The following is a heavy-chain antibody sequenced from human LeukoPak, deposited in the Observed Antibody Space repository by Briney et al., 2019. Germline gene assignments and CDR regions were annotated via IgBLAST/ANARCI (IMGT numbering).Heavy chain of an antibody. CDR1: GFTFSSYS. D-gene: IGHD1-1*01. CDR2: ISSSSSHI. CDR3: AREQGERAFDI. V-gene: IGHV3-21*01. J-gene: IGHJ3*02. Sequence: PGGSLRLSCAASGFTFSSYSMNWVRQAPGKGLEWVSSISSSSSHIYYADSVKGRFTISRDNAKSSLYLQMNSLRAEDTAVYYCAREQGERAFDIWGQGTMVTVSS.